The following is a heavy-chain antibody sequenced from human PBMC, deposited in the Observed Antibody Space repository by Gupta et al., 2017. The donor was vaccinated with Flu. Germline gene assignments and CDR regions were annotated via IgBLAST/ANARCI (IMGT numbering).Heavy chain of an antibody. Sequence: GIHWVRQAPGKGLEWVAVIWYSGRHQYFADSVKGRFTISRDSSRNTVYLQMNSLRPEDTAVYYCARDDNDYGDYAGFFDYWGQGTRVTVSS. CDR2: IWYSGRHQ. CDR1: G. V-gene: IGHV3-33*01. J-gene: IGHJ4*02. D-gene: IGHD4-17*01. CDR3: ARDDNDYGDYAGFFDY.